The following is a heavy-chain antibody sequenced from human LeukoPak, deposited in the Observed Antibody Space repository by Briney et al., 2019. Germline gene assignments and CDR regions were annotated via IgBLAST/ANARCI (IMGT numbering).Heavy chain of an antibody. D-gene: IGHD2-15*01. CDR2: IYHSGST. J-gene: IGHJ5*02. CDR1: GYSISSGYY. CDR3: ARATRDRGNGFDP. Sequence: SETLSLTCAVSGYSISSGYYWGWIRQPPGKGLERIGSIYHSGSTYYNPSLKSRVTISVDTSKNQFSLKLSSVTAADTAVYYCARATRDRGNGFDPWGQGTLVTVSS. V-gene: IGHV4-38-2*01.